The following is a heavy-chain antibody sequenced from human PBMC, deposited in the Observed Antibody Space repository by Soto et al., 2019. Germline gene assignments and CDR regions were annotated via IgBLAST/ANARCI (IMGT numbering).Heavy chain of an antibody. V-gene: IGHV3-30*18. CDR3: VKERYAQLWLEASGMDV. Sequence: QVQLVESGGGVVQPGRSLRLSCAASGFTFSSYGIHWVRQAPGKGLEWVALISYDGTDKYYADSVKGRFTISRDNSKNTLYLQMSSLGPEDTAVYYCVKERYAQLWLEASGMDVWGQGTTVTVSS. CDR1: GFTFSSYG. J-gene: IGHJ6*02. CDR2: ISYDGTDK. D-gene: IGHD5-18*01.